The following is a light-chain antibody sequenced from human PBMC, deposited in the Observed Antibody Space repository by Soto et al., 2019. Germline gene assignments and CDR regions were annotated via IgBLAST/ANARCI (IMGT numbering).Light chain of an antibody. V-gene: IGLV7-46*01. CDR1: TGPVTSGHY. CDR2: DAT. CDR3: QVWDSSSDHYV. J-gene: IGLJ1*01. Sequence: QAVVTQEPSLTVSPGGTVTLTCGSDTGPVTSGHYPYWFQQKPGQAPRTLIYDATNKHSWAPARFSGSLLGGKAALTLSDAQPEDEADYYCQVWDSSSDHYVFGTGTKVTVL.